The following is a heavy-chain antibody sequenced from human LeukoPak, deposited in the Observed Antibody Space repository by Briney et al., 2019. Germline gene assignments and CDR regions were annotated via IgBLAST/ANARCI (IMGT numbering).Heavy chain of an antibody. CDR1: GGSISSYY. D-gene: IGHD2/OR15-2a*01. CDR3: ARYVRDNTYYLDY. CDR2: IYYSGST. Sequence: SGTLTLTCTVSGGSISSYYWNWIRQPPGKGLEWIGYIYYSGSTNYNPSLQSRVTMSVDTSKNQFSLQLSSVTAADTAVYYCARYVRDNTYYLDYWGQGTLVTVSS. V-gene: IGHV4-59*01. J-gene: IGHJ4*02.